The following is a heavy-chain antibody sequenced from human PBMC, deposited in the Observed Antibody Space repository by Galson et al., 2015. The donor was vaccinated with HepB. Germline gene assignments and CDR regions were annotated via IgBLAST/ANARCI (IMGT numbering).Heavy chain of an antibody. CDR2: ISWDGGST. V-gene: IGHV3-43*01. Sequence: SLRLSCAASGFTFDDYTMHWVRQAPGKGLEWVSLISWDGGSTYYADSVKGRFTISRDNSKNSLYLQMNSLRTEDTALYYCAKDQGHDYGQGDYYYGMNVWGQGTTVTVSS. D-gene: IGHD4-17*01. CDR1: GFTFDDYT. J-gene: IGHJ6*02. CDR3: AKDQGHDYGQGDYYYGMNV.